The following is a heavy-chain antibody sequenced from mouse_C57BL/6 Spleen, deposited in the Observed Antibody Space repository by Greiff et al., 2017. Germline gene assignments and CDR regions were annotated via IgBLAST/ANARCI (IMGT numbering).Heavy chain of an antibody. V-gene: IGHV1-50*01. D-gene: IGHD1-1*01. CDR3: ARHYYGSSHWYFDV. J-gene: IGHJ1*03. Sequence: QVQLQQPGAELVKPGASVKLSCKASGYTFTSYWMQWVKQRPGQGLEWIGEIDPSDSYTNYNQKFKGKATLTVDTSSSTAYMQLSSLTSEDSAVYYCARHYYGSSHWYFDVWGTGTTGTVSS. CDR1: GYTFTSYW. CDR2: IDPSDSYT.